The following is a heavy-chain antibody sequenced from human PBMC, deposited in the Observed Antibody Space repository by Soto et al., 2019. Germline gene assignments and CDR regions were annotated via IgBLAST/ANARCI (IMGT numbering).Heavy chain of an antibody. CDR1: GFTFSNAW. CDR3: ITNDGSYPGDFQH. J-gene: IGHJ1*01. V-gene: IGHV3-15*01. CDR2: IKSKTDGGTT. D-gene: IGHD1-26*01. Sequence: EVQLVESGGGLVKPGGSLRLSCAASGFTFSNAWMSWVRQAPGKGLEWVGRIKSKTDGGTTDYAAPVKGRFTISRDDSKNTLYLQMNSLKTEDTAVYYCITNDGSYPGDFQHWGQGTLVTVSS.